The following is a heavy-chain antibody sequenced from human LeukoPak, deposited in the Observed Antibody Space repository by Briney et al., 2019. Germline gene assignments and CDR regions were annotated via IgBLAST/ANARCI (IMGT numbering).Heavy chain of an antibody. CDR1: GGSISNYY. CDR2: IFASGTT. V-gene: IGHV4-4*07. Sequence: SATLSLTCPVSGGSISNYYWSWIRRPAGKGLEWLGRIFASGTTHDNPSLKSRVTVSVDTSKNQFSLRLTSVTAADTAVYYCTRDPGHYGVDVWGQGTTVTVSS. CDR3: TRDPGHYGVDV. J-gene: IGHJ6*02.